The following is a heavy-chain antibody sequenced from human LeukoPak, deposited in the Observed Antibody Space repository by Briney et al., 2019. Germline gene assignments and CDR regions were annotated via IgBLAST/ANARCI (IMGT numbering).Heavy chain of an antibody. CDR2: IYYSGST. J-gene: IGHJ5*02. Sequence: PSETLSLTCTVSGGSISSGGYYGSWIRQHPGKGLEWIGYIYYSGSTYYNPSLKSRVTISVDTSKNQFSLKLSSVTAADTAVYYCARAYDYGDSNWFDPWGQGTLVTVSS. CDR1: GGSISSGGYY. D-gene: IGHD4-17*01. V-gene: IGHV4-31*03. CDR3: ARAYDYGDSNWFDP.